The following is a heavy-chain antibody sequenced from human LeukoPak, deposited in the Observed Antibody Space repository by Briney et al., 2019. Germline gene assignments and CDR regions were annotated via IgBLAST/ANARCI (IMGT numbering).Heavy chain of an antibody. CDR3: AKDSLVPDY. CDR1: GFTFSNYA. D-gene: IGHD2-8*02. Sequence: GGSLRLSCAASGFTFSNYAMSWVRQAPGKGLEWVSAIINSGGNTYYADSVKGRFTISRDNSKNTLHLQMNSLRAEDTAVYYCAKDSLVPDYWGQGTLVTVSS. J-gene: IGHJ4*02. V-gene: IGHV3-23*01. CDR2: IINSGGNT.